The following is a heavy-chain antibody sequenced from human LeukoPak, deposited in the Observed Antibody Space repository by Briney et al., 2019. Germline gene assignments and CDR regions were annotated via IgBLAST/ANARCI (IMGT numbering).Heavy chain of an antibody. CDR2: INTNTGNP. V-gene: IGHV7-4-1*02. D-gene: IGHD2-21*01. J-gene: IGHJ5*02. Sequence: ASVKVSCKASGYTFNSYAMNWVRQAPGQGLEWMGWINTNTGNPMYAQGFTGRFVFSLDTSVSTAYLHISSLKAEDTAIYYCARKLSDSTSAWGQGTLVTVSS. CDR1: GYTFNSYA. CDR3: ARKLSDSTSA.